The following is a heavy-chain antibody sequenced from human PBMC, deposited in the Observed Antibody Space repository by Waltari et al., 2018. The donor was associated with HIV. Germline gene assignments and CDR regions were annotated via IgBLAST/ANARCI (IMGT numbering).Heavy chain of an antibody. J-gene: IGHJ4*02. CDR2: INHSGST. Sequence: QVQLQQWGAGLLKPSETLSLTCAVYGGSFSGYYWSWIRQPPGKGLEWIGEINHSGSTNYTPSLKSRVTISVDTSKNQFSLKLSSVTAADTAVYYCASHRGYYDSSGYYGYWGQGTLVTVSS. V-gene: IGHV4-34*01. CDR1: GGSFSGYY. D-gene: IGHD3-22*01. CDR3: ASHRGYYDSSGYYGY.